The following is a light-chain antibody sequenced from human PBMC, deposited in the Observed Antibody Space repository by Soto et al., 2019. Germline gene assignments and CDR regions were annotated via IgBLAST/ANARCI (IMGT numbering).Light chain of an antibody. CDR3: CSYAGSPRYV. Sequence: QSALTQPRSVSGSPGQSVTISCTGTSSDVGGYNYVSWYQQHPGKAPKVMIYDVSERPSGVPDRFSGSKSGNTASLTISWLKAEDEADYYCCSYAGSPRYVFGTGTKVTVL. J-gene: IGLJ1*01. V-gene: IGLV2-11*01. CDR1: SSDVGGYNY. CDR2: DVS.